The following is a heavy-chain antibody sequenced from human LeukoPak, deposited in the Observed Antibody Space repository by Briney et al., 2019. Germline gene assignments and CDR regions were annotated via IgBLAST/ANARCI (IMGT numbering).Heavy chain of an antibody. J-gene: IGHJ4*02. V-gene: IGHV5-51*01. CDR3: ARREYDSGSYFVAY. CDR1: GYSFTSYW. Sequence: GESLKISCKGSGYSFTSYWISWVRQMPGKGLEWMGIIYPGDSDITYSPSFQGQVTISADKSINTAYLQWSSLKASDTAMYYCARREYDSGSYFVAYWGQGTLVTVSS. CDR2: IYPGDSDI. D-gene: IGHD3-10*01.